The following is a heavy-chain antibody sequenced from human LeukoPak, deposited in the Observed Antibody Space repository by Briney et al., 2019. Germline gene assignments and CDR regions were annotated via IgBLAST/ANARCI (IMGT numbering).Heavy chain of an antibody. V-gene: IGHV3-7*04. J-gene: IGHJ4*02. CDR3: ARGDNLSFDY. CDR2: IKQDGSEK. CDR1: GFTFSSYW. Sequence: PGGSLRLSCAAPGFTFSSYWMSWVRQAPGKGLEWVANIKQDGSEKYYVDSVKGRFTISRDNAKKSLYLQMNSLRAEDSAVYYCARGDNLSFDYWGQGTLVTVSS. D-gene: IGHD1-1*01.